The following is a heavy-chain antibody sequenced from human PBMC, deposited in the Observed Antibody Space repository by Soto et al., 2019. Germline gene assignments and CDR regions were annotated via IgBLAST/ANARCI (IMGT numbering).Heavy chain of an antibody. CDR2: INHSGST. D-gene: IGHD3-3*02. V-gene: IGHV4-34*01. CDR3: ASLPGGTIFGVVVYYFDY. Sequence: SETLSLTCAVYGGSFSGYYWSWIRQPPGKGLEWIGEINHSGSTNYNPSLKSRVTISVDTSKNQFSLKLSSVTAADTAVYYCASLPGGTIFGVVVYYFDYWGQGTLVTVSS. CDR1: GGSFSGYY. J-gene: IGHJ4*02.